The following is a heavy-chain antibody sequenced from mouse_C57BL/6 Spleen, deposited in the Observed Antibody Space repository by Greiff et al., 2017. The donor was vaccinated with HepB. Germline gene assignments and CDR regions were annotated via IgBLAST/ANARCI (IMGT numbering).Heavy chain of an antibody. D-gene: IGHD1-1*01. CDR3: AREEYYGSSYPSMQVDY. Sequence: VQLQQSVAELVRPGASVKLSCTASGFNIKNTYMHWVKQRPEQGLEWIGRIDPANGNTKYAPKFQGKATITADTSSNTAYLQLSSLTSEDTAIYYCAREEYYGSSYPSMQVDYWGQGTSVTVSS. CDR1: GFNIKNTY. CDR2: IDPANGNT. V-gene: IGHV14-3*01. J-gene: IGHJ4*01.